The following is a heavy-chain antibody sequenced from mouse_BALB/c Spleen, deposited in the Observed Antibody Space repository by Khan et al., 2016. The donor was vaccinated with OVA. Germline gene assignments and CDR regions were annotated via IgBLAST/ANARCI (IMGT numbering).Heavy chain of an antibody. D-gene: IGHD4-1*01. CDR1: GFTFSSFG. CDR3: ARGNWAWFAY. J-gene: IGHJ3*01. CDR2: ISSDSITL. V-gene: IGHV5-17*02. Sequence: EVQLQESGGGLVQPGGSRKLACAASGFTFSSFGMHWVRQAPEKGLEWVAYISSDSITLYYADTVKGRFTIARDNPRNTLFLQMTSLRSEDTASYYCARGNWAWFAYWGQGTLVTVSA.